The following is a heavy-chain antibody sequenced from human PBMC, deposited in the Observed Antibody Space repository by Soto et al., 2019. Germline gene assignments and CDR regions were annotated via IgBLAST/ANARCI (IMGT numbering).Heavy chain of an antibody. CDR2: IYYSGST. CDR3: ARVFSDSSSFFAP. J-gene: IGHJ5*02. Sequence: PSETLSLTCTVSGGSVSSGNYYWSCIRQPPGKELEWIGYIYYSGSTNYNPSLKSRVTISVDTSKNQFSLKLSSVTAADTAVYYCARVFSDSSSFFAPWGQGTLVTVSS. V-gene: IGHV4-61*01. CDR1: GGSVSSGNYY. D-gene: IGHD6-13*01.